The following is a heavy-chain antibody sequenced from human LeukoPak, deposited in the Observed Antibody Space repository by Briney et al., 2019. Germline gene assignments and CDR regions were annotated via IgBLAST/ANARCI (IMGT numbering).Heavy chain of an antibody. Sequence: SETLSLTCAVYGGSFSGYYWSWIRQPPGKGLEWIGYIYYSGSTNYNPSLKSRVTISVDTSKNQFSLKLSSVTAADTAVYYCARSVEYSSSSLYFDYWGQGTLVTVSS. CDR2: IYYSGST. J-gene: IGHJ4*02. CDR1: GGSFSGYY. CDR3: ARSVEYSSSSLYFDY. D-gene: IGHD6-6*01. V-gene: IGHV4-59*01.